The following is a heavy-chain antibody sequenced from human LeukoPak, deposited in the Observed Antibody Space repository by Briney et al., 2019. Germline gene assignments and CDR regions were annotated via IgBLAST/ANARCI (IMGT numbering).Heavy chain of an antibody. Sequence: GRSLRISCAASGFTFDDYAMHWVRQAPGKGLEWASGISWISGSIGYADSVKGRFTISRDNAKNSLYLQMNSLRAEDMALYYCTKDGGSGSYYSPSHFDYWGQGTLVTVSS. CDR3: TKDGGSGSYYSPSHFDY. CDR2: ISWISGSI. J-gene: IGHJ4*02. V-gene: IGHV3-9*03. D-gene: IGHD3-10*01. CDR1: GFTFDDYA.